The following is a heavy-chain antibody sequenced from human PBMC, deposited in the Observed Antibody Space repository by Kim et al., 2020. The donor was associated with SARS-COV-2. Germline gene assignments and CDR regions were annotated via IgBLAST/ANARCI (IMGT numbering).Heavy chain of an antibody. J-gene: IGHJ4*02. CDR3: ATSHARNYYDSSGYSH. V-gene: IGHV3-11*01. Sequence: SVKGRFTISRDNAKNSLYLQMNSLRAEDTAVYYCATSHARNYYDSSGYSHWGQGTLVTVSS. D-gene: IGHD3-22*01.